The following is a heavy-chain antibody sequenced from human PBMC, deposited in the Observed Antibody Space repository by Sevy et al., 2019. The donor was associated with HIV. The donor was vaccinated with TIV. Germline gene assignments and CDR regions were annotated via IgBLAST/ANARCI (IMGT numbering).Heavy chain of an antibody. CDR1: GFTFGAYA. Sequence: GGSLRLSCTASGFTFGAYAMNWVRQAPGEGLEWVSGIGASGVATYYADSVTGRFTISRDNSRNTLYLQMNSLRAEDTAVYYCAKRRVQSGLSGGGANYGWDVCGQGTTVTVSS. CDR2: IGASGVAT. D-gene: IGHD2-8*02. V-gene: IGHV3-23*01. J-gene: IGHJ6*02. CDR3: AKRRVQSGLSGGGANYGWDV.